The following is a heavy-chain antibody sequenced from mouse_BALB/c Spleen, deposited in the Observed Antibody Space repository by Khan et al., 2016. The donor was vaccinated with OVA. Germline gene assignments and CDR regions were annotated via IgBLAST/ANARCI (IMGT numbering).Heavy chain of an antibody. Sequence: QVQLQQPGPELVRPGVSVKISCKGSGYTFTDYAIHWVKQSHAKSLEWIGLISSYSGNTNYKQKFKDKATMTVDKSSSTAYMELARLTSEDSAIYYCTSPAYDGYYDYWGQGTTLTVSS. CDR3: TSPAYDGYYDY. J-gene: IGHJ2*01. CDR2: ISSYSGNT. D-gene: IGHD2-3*01. CDR1: GYTFTDYA. V-gene: IGHV1S137*01.